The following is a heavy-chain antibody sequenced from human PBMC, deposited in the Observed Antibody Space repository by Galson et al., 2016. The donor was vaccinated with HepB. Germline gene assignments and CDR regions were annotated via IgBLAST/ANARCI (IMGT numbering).Heavy chain of an antibody. CDR2: IGASSYYI. Sequence: SLRLSCAASGFTFSSYTMNWVRQAPGKGLEWVSSIGASSYYIFYSDSVKGRFTISRDNAKNSLYLEMNSLRAEDTALYYGASFILLDPWGQGTLVSVSS. CDR3: ASFILLDP. CDR1: GFTFSSYT. V-gene: IGHV3-21*01. D-gene: IGHD2-15*01. J-gene: IGHJ5*02.